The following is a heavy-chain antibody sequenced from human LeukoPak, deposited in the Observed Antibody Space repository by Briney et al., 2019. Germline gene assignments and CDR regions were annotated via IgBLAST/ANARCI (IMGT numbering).Heavy chain of an antibody. CDR1: GFTFSSYG. Sequence: GRSPRLSCAASGFTFSSYGMHWVRQAPGKGLEWVAVTWYDGTNKYYADSVKGRFTISRDNSRNTLYLQMNSLSAEDTAVYYCAKGSSSVRSSSSFIDYWGQGTLVTVSS. CDR2: TWYDGTNK. CDR3: AKGSSSVRSSSSFIDY. D-gene: IGHD6-6*01. V-gene: IGHV3-33*06. J-gene: IGHJ4*02.